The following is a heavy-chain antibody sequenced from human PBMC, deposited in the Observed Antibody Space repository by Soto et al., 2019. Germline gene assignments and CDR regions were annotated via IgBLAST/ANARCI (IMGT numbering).Heavy chain of an antibody. J-gene: IGHJ4*02. CDR1: GFTFSSYA. CDR3: AKDLLIVVVTAYFDY. CDR2: ISGSGGST. V-gene: IGHV3-23*01. D-gene: IGHD2-21*02. Sequence: EVQLLESGGGLVQPGGSLRLSCAASGFTFSSYAMSWVRQAPGKGLEWVSAISGSGGSTYYADSVKGRFTISRDNSKNTLYLQMNSLRAEDTAVYYCAKDLLIVVVTAYFDYWRQGTLVTVSS.